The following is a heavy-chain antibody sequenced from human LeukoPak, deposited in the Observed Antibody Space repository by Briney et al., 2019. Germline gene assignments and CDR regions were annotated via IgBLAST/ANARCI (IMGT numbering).Heavy chain of an antibody. CDR1: GGSISSSSYY. D-gene: IGHD5-12*01. Sequence: SETLSLTCTVSGGSISSSSYYWGWIRQPPGKGLEWIGSIYYSGSTYYNPSLKSRVTISVDTSKNQFSLKMSSVTAADTAVYYCARAPQWLRAHFDYWGQGTLVTVSS. CDR2: IYYSGST. V-gene: IGHV4-39*07. J-gene: IGHJ4*02. CDR3: ARAPQWLRAHFDY.